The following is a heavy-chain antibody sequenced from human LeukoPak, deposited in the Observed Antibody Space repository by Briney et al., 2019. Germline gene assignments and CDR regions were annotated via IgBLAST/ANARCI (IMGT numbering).Heavy chain of an antibody. J-gene: IGHJ4*02. CDR1: GGSFSGYY. D-gene: IGHD6-19*01. V-gene: IGHV4-34*01. Sequence: SETLSLTCAVYGGSFSGYYWSWIRQPPGKGLEWIGEINHSGSTNYNPSLKSRVTMSVDTSKNQFSLKLSSVTAADTAVYYCAGTPEDEWLASSFDYWGQGTLVTVSS. CDR3: AGTPEDEWLASSFDY. CDR2: INHSGST.